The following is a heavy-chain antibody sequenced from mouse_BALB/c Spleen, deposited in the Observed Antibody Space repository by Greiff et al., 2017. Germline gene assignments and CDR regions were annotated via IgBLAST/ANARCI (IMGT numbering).Heavy chain of an antibody. CDR2: IYPGDGDT. J-gene: IGHJ3*01. CDR1: GYAFSSYW. Sequence: VQLQQSGAELVRPGSSVKISCKASGYAFSSYWMNWVKQRPGQGLEWIGQIYPGDGDTNYNGKFKGKATLTAGKSSSTAYMQLSSLTSDDSAVYFCARRGGNPFAYWGQGTLVTVSA. V-gene: IGHV1-80*01. D-gene: IGHD2-1*01. CDR3: ARRGGNPFAY.